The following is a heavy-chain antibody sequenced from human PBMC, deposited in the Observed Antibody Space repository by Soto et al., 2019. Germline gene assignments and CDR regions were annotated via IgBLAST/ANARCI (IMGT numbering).Heavy chain of an antibody. CDR3: ATQKYSSSWYYYYGMDV. V-gene: IGHV4-34*01. CDR1: GGSFSGYY. Sequence: SETLSLTCAVYGGSFSGYYWSWIRQPPGKGLEWIGETNHSGSTNYNPSLKSRVTISVDTSKNQFSLKLSSVTAADTAVYYCATQKYSSSWYYYYGMDVWGQGTTVTDSS. J-gene: IGHJ6*02. CDR2: TNHSGST. D-gene: IGHD6-13*01.